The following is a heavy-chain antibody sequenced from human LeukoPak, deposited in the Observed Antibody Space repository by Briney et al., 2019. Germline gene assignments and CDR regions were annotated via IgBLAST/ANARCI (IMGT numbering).Heavy chain of an antibody. V-gene: IGHV4-34*01. CDR2: INHSGST. Sequence: SETLSLTCAVYGGSFSGYYWSWIRQPPGKGLEWIGEINHSGSTNYNPSLKSRVTISVDTSKNQFSLKLSSVTAADTAVYYCARQGNTNSLDYWGQGTLVTVSS. D-gene: IGHD1/OR15-1a*01. CDR1: GGSFSGYY. CDR3: ARQGNTNSLDY. J-gene: IGHJ4*02.